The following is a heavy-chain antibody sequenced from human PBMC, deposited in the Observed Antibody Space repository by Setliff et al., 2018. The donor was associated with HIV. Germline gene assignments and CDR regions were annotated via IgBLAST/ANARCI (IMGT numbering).Heavy chain of an antibody. J-gene: IGHJ4*02. D-gene: IGHD5-12*01. Sequence: ASVKVSCKASGYTFSNYGISWLRQAPGQGPEWMGWISGDNGDTNYAQKFQGRLTMTTDTSTSTAYMELRSLRSDDTAVYYCATRIRDGHRGYGYFDFWGQGTLVTVSS. CDR2: ISGDNGDT. V-gene: IGHV1-18*01. CDR1: GYTFSNYG. CDR3: ATRIRDGHRGYGYFDF.